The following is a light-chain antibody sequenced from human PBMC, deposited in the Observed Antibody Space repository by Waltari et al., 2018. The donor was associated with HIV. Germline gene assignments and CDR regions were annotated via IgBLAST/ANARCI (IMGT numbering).Light chain of an antibody. J-gene: IGLJ3*02. CDR2: DNV. CDR3: GTCDTSLGAVV. Sequence: QSVLTQPPSVSAAPGQKVTISCSGSSSKFGNDFVSWYQHLPGAASILLIYDNVKRSSVISDRFSGSKSGTSSTLGITCLQTGDDADYYCGTCDTSLGAVVFGGGTKLTVL. CDR1: SSKFGNDF. V-gene: IGLV1-51*01.